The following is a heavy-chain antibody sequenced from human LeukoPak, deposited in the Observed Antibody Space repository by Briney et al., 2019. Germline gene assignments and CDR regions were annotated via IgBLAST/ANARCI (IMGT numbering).Heavy chain of an antibody. V-gene: IGHV1-69*05. Sequence: AASVKVSCKASGYTFTGYYMHWVRQAPGQGLEWMGGIIPIFGTANYAQKFQGRVTITTDESTSTAYMELSSLRSEDTAVYYCARTDIVVVVAARMDAFDIWGQGTMVTVSS. CDR2: IIPIFGTA. CDR3: ARTDIVVVVAARMDAFDI. J-gene: IGHJ3*02. D-gene: IGHD2-15*01. CDR1: GYTFTGYY.